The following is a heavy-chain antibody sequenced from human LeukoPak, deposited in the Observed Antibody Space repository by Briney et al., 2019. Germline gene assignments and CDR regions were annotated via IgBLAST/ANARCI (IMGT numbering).Heavy chain of an antibody. Sequence: GRSLRLSCAASGLTFSTYGMHWVRQAPGKGLEWVALISHDGSNKYYADSVKGRFTISRDNSKNTVYLQMNSLRAEDTAVYYCAKVLGGLWPGIDYWGQGTVVTVSS. CDR2: ISHDGSNK. CDR3: AKVLGGLWPGIDY. J-gene: IGHJ4*02. D-gene: IGHD2-15*01. V-gene: IGHV3-30*18. CDR1: GLTFSTYG.